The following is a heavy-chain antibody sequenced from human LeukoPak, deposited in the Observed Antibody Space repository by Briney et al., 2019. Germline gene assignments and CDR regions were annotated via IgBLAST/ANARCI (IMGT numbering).Heavy chain of an antibody. V-gene: IGHV1-18*01. J-gene: IGHJ4*02. Sequence: ASVKVSCKASGYIFTSYGISWVRQAPGQGLEWMGWISGYNGNTKYAQKFQGRVTMTTDTSTSTAYMELRSLRSDDTAAYYCARGLIAHSSSSDYWGQGTLVTVSS. CDR3: ARGLIAHSSSSDY. CDR1: GYIFTSYG. CDR2: ISGYNGNT. D-gene: IGHD6-6*01.